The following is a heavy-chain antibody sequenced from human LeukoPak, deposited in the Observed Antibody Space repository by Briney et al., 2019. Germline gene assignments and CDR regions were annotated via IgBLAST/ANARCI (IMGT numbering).Heavy chain of an antibody. CDR2: ISAYNGNT. Sequence: ASVKVSCKASGYTFTSYGISWVRQAPGQGLEWMGWISAYNGNTNYAQKLQGRVTMTTDTSTSTAYMELRSLRSDDTAVYYCARDLGGGYDWGGPVFYYFDYWGQGTLVTVSS. CDR3: ARDLGGGYDWGGPVFYYFDY. CDR1: GYTFTSYG. J-gene: IGHJ4*02. V-gene: IGHV1-18*01. D-gene: IGHD5-12*01.